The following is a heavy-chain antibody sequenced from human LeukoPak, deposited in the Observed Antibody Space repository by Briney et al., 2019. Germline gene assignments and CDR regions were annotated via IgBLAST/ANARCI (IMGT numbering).Heavy chain of an antibody. CDR1: GYTFTGYY. D-gene: IGHD6-13*01. CDR2: INPNSGGT. V-gene: IGHV1-2*02. Sequence: ASVNVSCKASGYTFTGYYMHWVRQAPGQGLEWMGWINPNSGGTNYAQKFQGRVTMTRDTSISTAYMELSRLRSDDTAVYYCASAGAKIAAAGTDYWGQGTLVTVSS. CDR3: ASAGAKIAAAGTDY. J-gene: IGHJ4*02.